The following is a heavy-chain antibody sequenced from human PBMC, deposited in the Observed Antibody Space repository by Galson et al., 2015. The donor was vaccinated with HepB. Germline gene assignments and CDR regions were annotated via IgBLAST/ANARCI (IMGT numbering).Heavy chain of an antibody. D-gene: IGHD2-2*01. CDR1: GGTFSSYA. Sequence: SVKVSCKASGGTFSSYAISWVRQAPGQGLEWMGGIIPIFGTANYAQKFQGRVTITADESTSTAYMELSSLRSEDTAVYYCASSGYCSSTSCYSQIDYYYYYMDVWGKGTTVTVSS. CDR2: IIPIFGTA. V-gene: IGHV1-69*13. J-gene: IGHJ6*03. CDR3: ASSGYCSSTSCYSQIDYYYYYMDV.